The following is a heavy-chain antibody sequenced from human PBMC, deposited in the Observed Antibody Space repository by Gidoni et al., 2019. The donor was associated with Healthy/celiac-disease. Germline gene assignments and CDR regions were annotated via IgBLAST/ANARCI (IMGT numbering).Heavy chain of an antibody. CDR1: GGSISSYY. CDR2: IYYSGST. CDR3: ASTGYSSGTIH. Sequence: QVQLQESGPGLVKPSETLSLTCTVSGGSISSYYWSWIRQPPGKGLEWIGYIYYSGSTNYNPSLKSRVTISVDTSKNQFSLKLSSVTAADTAVYYCASTGYSSGTIHWGQGTLVTVSS. D-gene: IGHD6-19*01. J-gene: IGHJ4*02. V-gene: IGHV4-59*01.